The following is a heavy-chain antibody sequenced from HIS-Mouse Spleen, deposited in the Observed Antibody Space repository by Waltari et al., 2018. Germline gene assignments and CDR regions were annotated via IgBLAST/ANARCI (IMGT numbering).Heavy chain of an antibody. CDR3: ARVLPDRDWFDP. V-gene: IGHV1-2*02. J-gene: IGHJ5*02. Sequence: QVQLVQSGAEVKTPWASVKVSCKASGYTFTGSSMHWVRQAPGQGVEWMGGSKPNRGGTKYAQKLKGRVTRTRETSSSTAYMELSRLRSDDTAVYYCARVLPDRDWFDPWGQGTLVTVSS. CDR1: GYTFTGSS. CDR2: SKPNRGGT.